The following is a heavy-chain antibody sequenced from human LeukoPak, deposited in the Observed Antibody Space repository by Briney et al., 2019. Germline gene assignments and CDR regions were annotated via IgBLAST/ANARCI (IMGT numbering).Heavy chain of an antibody. D-gene: IGHD3-22*01. Sequence: SETLSLTCAVYGGSFSGYYWSWIRQPPGKGLEWIGEINHSGSTNYNPSLKSRVTISVDTSKNQFSLKLSSVTAADTAVYHCARGYYYDSSGLDYWGQGTLVTVSS. V-gene: IGHV4-34*01. CDR3: ARGYYYDSSGLDY. CDR2: INHSGST. CDR1: GGSFSGYY. J-gene: IGHJ4*02.